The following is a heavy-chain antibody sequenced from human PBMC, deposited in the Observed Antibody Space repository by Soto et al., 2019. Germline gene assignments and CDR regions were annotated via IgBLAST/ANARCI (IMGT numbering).Heavy chain of an antibody. CDR1: GGTFSSYA. V-gene: IGHV1-69*01. D-gene: IGHD3-22*01. CDR3: ARGPLTYYYDSSGYYSFTY. Sequence: QVQLVQSGAEVKQPGSSVKVSCKASGGTFSSYAISWVRQAPGQGLEWMGGIIPIFGTANYAQKFQGRVTITADESTSTAYMELSSLRSEDTAVYYCARGPLTYYYDSSGYYSFTYWGQGTLVTVSS. J-gene: IGHJ4*02. CDR2: IIPIFGTA.